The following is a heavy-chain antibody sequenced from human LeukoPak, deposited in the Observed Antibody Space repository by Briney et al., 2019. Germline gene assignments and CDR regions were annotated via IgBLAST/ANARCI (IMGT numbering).Heavy chain of an antibody. CDR3: ARQSLGASGLDH. J-gene: IGHJ4*02. Sequence: GGSLRLSCAVSGFRFNSHHMHWVRQAPNKGLEWVAVAPHDGSSPSHAASVNGRFTISRDNSKDTLFLHMDILRVDDTAIYYCARQSLGASGLDHWGQGVLVTVSS. D-gene: IGHD1-26*01. V-gene: IGHV3-30*03. CDR1: GFRFNSHH. CDR2: APHDGSSP.